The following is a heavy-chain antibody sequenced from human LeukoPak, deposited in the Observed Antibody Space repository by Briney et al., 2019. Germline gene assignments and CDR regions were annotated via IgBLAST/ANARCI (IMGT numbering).Heavy chain of an antibody. CDR1: GFIFSSYW. V-gene: IGHV3-7*01. Sequence: GGSLRLSCAAFGFIFSSYWMSWVRQAPGKGLEWVANIKQDGSEKYYVDSVKGRFTISRDNAKNSLYVQMNSLGAEDTAVYHCARVRGILGAFDIWGQGTMVTVSS. D-gene: IGHD1-1*01. J-gene: IGHJ3*02. CDR3: ARVRGILGAFDI. CDR2: IKQDGSEK.